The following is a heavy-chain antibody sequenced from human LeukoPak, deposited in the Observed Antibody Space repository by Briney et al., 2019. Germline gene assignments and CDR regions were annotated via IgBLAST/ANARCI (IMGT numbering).Heavy chain of an antibody. Sequence: GGSLRLSCAASGLTFSNAWMGWVRQAPGKGLEWVGRIKSKTDGGTTDYAAPVKGRFTISRDDSRNTLYLRMDSLKTEDTAVYYCATDRWWGPFDFWGQGTLVTVSS. D-gene: IGHD2-15*01. CDR3: ATDRWWGPFDF. CDR1: GLTFSNAW. V-gene: IGHV3-15*01. CDR2: IKSKTDGGTT. J-gene: IGHJ4*02.